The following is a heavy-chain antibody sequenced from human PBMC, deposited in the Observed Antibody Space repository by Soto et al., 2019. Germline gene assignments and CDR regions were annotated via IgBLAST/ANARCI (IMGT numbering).Heavy chain of an antibody. J-gene: IGHJ4*02. CDR1: SGSFSGYY. Sequence: TLSLTCSIYSGSFSGYYWSWIRQPPGKGLEWIGEISQSGNTNYSPSLRSRVSISIDTSKKQFSLNLASVSAADTAVYYCARAPKVSGSSQTRPDFWGQGTLVTVSS. CDR3: ARAPKVSGSSQTRPDF. V-gene: IGHV4-34*01. CDR2: ISQSGNT. D-gene: IGHD6-6*01.